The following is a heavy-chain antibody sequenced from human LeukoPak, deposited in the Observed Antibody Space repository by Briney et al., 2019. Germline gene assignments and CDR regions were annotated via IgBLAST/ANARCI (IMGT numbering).Heavy chain of an antibody. CDR1: GYRFSNYW. CDR3: ARQVGSGGYARFDS. CDR2: IYPGDSDT. V-gene: IGHV5-51*01. D-gene: IGHD1-26*01. J-gene: IGHJ5*01. Sequence: GESLKISCKGSGYRFSNYWIGWVRQMPGKGLEWMGIIYPGDSDTRYSPAFQGRVTISADKSISTASLQWSSLKASDTAMYYCARQVGSGGYARFDSWGQGTLVTVSS.